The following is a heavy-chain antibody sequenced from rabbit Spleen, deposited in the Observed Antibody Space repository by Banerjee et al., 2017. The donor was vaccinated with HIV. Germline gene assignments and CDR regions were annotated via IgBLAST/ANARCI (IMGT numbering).Heavy chain of an antibody. Sequence: QEQLEESAGGLVQPGGSLKLSCTASGFTLSSDYEICWVRQAPGKGLEWIACIPHGSSGSPFYARWAKGRFTIFKTPSTTVSPPMASLAATDPATYFCGRMVDLSGSFDFGGPGTLVTVS. CDR2: IPHGSSGSP. D-gene: IGHD5-1*01. CDR1: GFTLSSDYE. J-gene: IGHJ6*01. V-gene: IGHV1S45*01. CDR3: GRMVDLSGSFDF.